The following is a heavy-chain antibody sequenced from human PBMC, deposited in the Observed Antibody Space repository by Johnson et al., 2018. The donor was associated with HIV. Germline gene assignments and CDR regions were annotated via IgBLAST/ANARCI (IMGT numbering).Heavy chain of an antibody. CDR3: AKNGARGDAFDI. V-gene: IGHV3-30*02. Sequence: QVQLVESGGGVVQSGGSLRLSCAASGFTFSSYGMHWVRQAPGKGLEWVAFIRYDGSNNYYADSVKGRFTISRDNSKNTLYLQMNSLRAEDTAVYYCAKNGARGDAFDIWGQGTMVTVSS. CDR2: IRYDGSNN. CDR1: GFTFSSYG. D-gene: IGHD2-8*01. J-gene: IGHJ3*02.